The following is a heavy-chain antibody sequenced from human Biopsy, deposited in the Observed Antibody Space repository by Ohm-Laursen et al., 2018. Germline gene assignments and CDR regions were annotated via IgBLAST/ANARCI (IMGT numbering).Heavy chain of an antibody. Sequence: GASVKVSCKASGYTFTSYGISWVRQVPGQGLEWIGHINPHTGVTKYAQKFLDRITMTGDTSISTAYMDLSRLTSADTGIYYCARPSGGVSTIGFDPWGQGTLVIVSS. CDR1: GYTFTSYG. V-gene: IGHV1-2*05. D-gene: IGHD5/OR15-5a*01. J-gene: IGHJ5*02. CDR2: INPHTGVT. CDR3: ARPSGGVSTIGFDP.